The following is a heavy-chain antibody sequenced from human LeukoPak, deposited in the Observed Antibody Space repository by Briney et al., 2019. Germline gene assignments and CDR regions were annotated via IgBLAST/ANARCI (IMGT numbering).Heavy chain of an antibody. CDR3: ARDPPYYDSSGYYYDY. CDR2: ISGSSIYI. D-gene: IGHD3-22*01. J-gene: IGHJ4*02. CDR1: GFTFSTYS. Sequence: GGSLRLSCAASGFTFSTYSMNWVRQAPGKGLEWVSSISGSSIYIYYADSVKGRFTISRDNAKNSLYLQMNSLRAEDTAVYYCARDPPYYDSSGYYYDYWGQGTLVTISS. V-gene: IGHV3-21*01.